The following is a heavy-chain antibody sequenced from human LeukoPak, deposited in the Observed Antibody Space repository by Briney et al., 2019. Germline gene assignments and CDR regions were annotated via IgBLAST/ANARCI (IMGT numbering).Heavy chain of an antibody. V-gene: IGHV1-58*01. Sequence: SVTVSCKASGFTFTSSAVQWVRQARGQRLEWIGWIVVGSGNTNYAQKFQERVTITRDMSTSTAYMELSSLRSEDTAVYSCAAFHPDLNNWFDPWGQGTLVTVSS. CDR3: AAFHPDLNNWFDP. CDR1: GFTFTSSA. J-gene: IGHJ5*02. CDR2: IVVGSGNT. D-gene: IGHD1-14*01.